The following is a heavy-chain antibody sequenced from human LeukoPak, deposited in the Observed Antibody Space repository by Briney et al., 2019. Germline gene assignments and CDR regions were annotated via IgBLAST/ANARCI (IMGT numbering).Heavy chain of an antibody. J-gene: IGHJ4*02. CDR1: GGTFSSYA. Sequence: GASVKVSCKASGGTFSSYAISWVRQAPGQGLEWMGIINPSGGSTSYAQKFQGRVTMTRDTSTSTVYMELSSLRSEDTAVYYCAREHLVTAIPDYWGQGTLVTVSS. CDR2: INPSGGST. D-gene: IGHD2-21*02. CDR3: AREHLVTAIPDY. V-gene: IGHV1-46*01.